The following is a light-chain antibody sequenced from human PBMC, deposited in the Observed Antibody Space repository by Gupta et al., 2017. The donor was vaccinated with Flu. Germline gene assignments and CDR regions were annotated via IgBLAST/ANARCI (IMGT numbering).Light chain of an antibody. J-gene: IGLJ2*01. Sequence: QLVLTQSPSASASLGASVKLTCTLSSGHSSYAIAWHQQRPEKGPRYCMKGNRDGSHSKGDGIRDRVSGSGSAAELNITSSRLQSEDDDYYYCQNWGSGIVVCGGGTKLTVL. CDR2: GNRDGSH. V-gene: IGLV4-69*01. CDR3: QNWGSGIVV. CDR1: SGHSSYA.